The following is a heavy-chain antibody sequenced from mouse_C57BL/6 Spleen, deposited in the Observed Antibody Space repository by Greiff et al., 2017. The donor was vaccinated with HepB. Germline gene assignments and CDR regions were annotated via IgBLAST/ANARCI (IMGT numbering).Heavy chain of an antibody. V-gene: IGHV7-1*01. CDR3: ARDAPDGYYDAMDY. CDR1: GFTFSDFY. J-gene: IGHJ4*01. Sequence: EVQGVESGGGLVQSGRSLRLSCATSGFTFSDFYMEWVRQAPGKGLEWIAASRNKANDYTTEYSASVKGRFIVSRDTSQSILYLQMNALRAEDTAIYYCARDAPDGYYDAMDYWGQGTSVTVSS. CDR2: SRNKANDYTT. D-gene: IGHD2-3*01.